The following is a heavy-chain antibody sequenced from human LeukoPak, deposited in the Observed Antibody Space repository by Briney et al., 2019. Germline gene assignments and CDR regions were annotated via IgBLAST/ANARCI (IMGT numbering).Heavy chain of an antibody. CDR3: AREGVPYYQISNWFDP. CDR2: IWYDGNKK. D-gene: IGHD3-9*01. CDR1: GFTFTIYG. Sequence: GRCLRPACTPAGFTFTIYGIRCVRQAPRKWLEWEAVIWYDGNKKYYADSVKGRFTVSRDNSKNTLYLQMNSLRAEDTAVYYCAREGVPYYQISNWFDPWGQGTLVTVSS. J-gene: IGHJ5*02. V-gene: IGHV3-33*01.